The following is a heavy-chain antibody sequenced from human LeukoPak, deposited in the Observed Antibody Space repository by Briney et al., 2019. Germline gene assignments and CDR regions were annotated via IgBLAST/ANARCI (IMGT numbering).Heavy chain of an antibody. J-gene: IGHJ6*03. D-gene: IGHD6-13*01. CDR3: ARDTGYINYDYYYSMDV. V-gene: IGHV1-18*01. CDR1: GYTFPSYG. Sequence: ASVKVSCKASGYTFPSYGISWVRQAPGQGLEWMGWITPYNGNTNYAQKFQGRVTLTTDTSTSTAYMDLRSLRSDDTAVYYCARDTGYINYDYYYSMDVWGKGTTVTVSS. CDR2: ITPYNGNT.